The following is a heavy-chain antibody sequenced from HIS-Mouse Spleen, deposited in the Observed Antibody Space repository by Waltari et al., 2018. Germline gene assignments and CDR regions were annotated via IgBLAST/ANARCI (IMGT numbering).Heavy chain of an antibody. Sequence: QVQLQQWGAGLLKPSETLSLTCAVYGGSFSGYYWSWIRQPPGKGLEWIGEINHSGSTNYNPSLKIRVTISVDTSKNQFSLKLSSVTAADTAVYYCARGKGSSSWYYFDYWGQGTLVTVSS. CDR3: ARGKGSSSWYYFDY. V-gene: IGHV4-34*01. CDR2: INHSGST. J-gene: IGHJ4*02. D-gene: IGHD6-13*01. CDR1: GGSFSGYY.